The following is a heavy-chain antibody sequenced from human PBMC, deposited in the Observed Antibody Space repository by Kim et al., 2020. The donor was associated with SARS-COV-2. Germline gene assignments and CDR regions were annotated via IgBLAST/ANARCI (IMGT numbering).Heavy chain of an antibody. Sequence: GGSLRLSCAASGFTFSDYCMSWVRQAPGKGLEWVARIKDKANSDTTDYAAPVKGRFTISRDDSTNSLDLQMNSLKTEDTAVYYCTTANATGVISATEADYWGQGTLVTVSS. CDR2: IKDKANSDTT. J-gene: IGHJ4*02. D-gene: IGHD2-15*01. CDR3: TTANATGVISATEADY. CDR1: GFTFSDYC. V-gene: IGHV3-15*01.